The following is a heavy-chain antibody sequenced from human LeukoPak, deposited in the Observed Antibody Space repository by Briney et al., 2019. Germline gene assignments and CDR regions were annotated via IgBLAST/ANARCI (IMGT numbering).Heavy chain of an antibody. Sequence: GESLKISCKASGYNFNTYWIGWVRQMPGEGLEWMGIIYPGDPDIKYSPSFQGQVIISADKSLNTAYLQWSRLKASDTAMYYCARATRIGMATIPYDAFDMWGQGTMVVVSS. J-gene: IGHJ3*02. CDR2: IYPGDPDI. D-gene: IGHD5-24*01. V-gene: IGHV5-51*01. CDR1: GYNFNTYW. CDR3: ARATRIGMATIPYDAFDM.